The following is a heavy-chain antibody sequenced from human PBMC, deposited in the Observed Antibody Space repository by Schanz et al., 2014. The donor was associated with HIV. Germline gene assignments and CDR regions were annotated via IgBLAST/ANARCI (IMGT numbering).Heavy chain of an antibody. CDR2: MSYDGYSK. D-gene: IGHD6-19*01. J-gene: IGHJ4*02. V-gene: IGHV3-30-3*01. CDR3: AREGGTSGRNGYFDS. Sequence: QVQLVESGGGVVQPGRSLRLSCAVSGFTFSNYAMHWVRQPPGKGLEWVSAMSYDGYSKYYADSVKGRFTISRDNSKNSLDLELNSLRSEDTATYFCAREGGTSGRNGYFDSWGQGALVTVSS. CDR1: GFTFSNYA.